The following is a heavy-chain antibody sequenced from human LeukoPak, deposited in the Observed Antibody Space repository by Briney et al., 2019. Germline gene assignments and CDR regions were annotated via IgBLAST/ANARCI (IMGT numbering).Heavy chain of an antibody. CDR2: IDPSDSYT. J-gene: IGHJ4*02. D-gene: IGHD2-2*01. V-gene: IGHV5-10-1*01. CDR3: ARRSGYCSSTSCPLGIDY. Sequence: GESLEISCKGSGYSFTSYWISWVRQMPGKGLEWMGRIDPSDSYTNYSPSFQGHVTISADKSISTAYLQWSSLKASDTAMYYCARRSGYCSSTSCPLGIDYWGQGTLVTVSS. CDR1: GYSFTSYW.